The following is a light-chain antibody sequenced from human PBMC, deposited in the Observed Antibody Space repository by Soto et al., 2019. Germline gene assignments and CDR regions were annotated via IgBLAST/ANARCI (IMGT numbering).Light chain of an antibody. V-gene: IGKV3-20*01. J-gene: IGKJ4*02. Sequence: EIVLTQSPSTLALSQGERATVCCRASQSVSNNYLAWYQQKPGQAPRLLIYGASNRATGIPDRFSGSGSGPDFTLTISRLEREDFAVYYCQQYGSSGTFGEGTKVDIK. CDR2: GAS. CDR1: QSVSNNY. CDR3: QQYGSSGT.